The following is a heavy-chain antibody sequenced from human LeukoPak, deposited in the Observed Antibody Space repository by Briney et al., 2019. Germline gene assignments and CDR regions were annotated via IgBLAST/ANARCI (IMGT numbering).Heavy chain of an antibody. CDR1: GGSISSYY. CDR2: IYYSGST. D-gene: IGHD3-22*01. CDR3: ARSPARNYYYDSSGPFDP. V-gene: IGHV4-59*01. J-gene: IGHJ5*02. Sequence: KPSETLSLTCTVSGGSISSYYWRWIRQPPGKGLEWIGYIYYSGSTTYNPSLKSRVTISVDTSKSQFSLKLSSVTGADTAVYFCARSPARNYYYDSSGPFDPWGQGTLVTVSS.